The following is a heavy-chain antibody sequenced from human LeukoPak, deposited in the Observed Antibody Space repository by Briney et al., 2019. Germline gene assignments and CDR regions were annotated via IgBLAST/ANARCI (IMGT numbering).Heavy chain of an antibody. CDR3: AKDGYGSGGRWFDP. CDR1: GFTFSDYA. D-gene: IGHD3-10*01. CDR2: ISGSGAYS. V-gene: IGHV3-23*01. Sequence: GGSLRLSCAVSGFTFSDYAMSWVRQAPGKGLEWVSGISGSGAYSYYADSVKGRFTISRDNSKNTLYLQMNSLRAEDSAVYFCAKDGYGSGGRWFDPWGRGTLVTVSS. J-gene: IGHJ5*02.